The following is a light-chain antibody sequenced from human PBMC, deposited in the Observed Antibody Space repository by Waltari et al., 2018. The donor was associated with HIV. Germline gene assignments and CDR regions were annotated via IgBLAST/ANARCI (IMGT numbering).Light chain of an antibody. CDR2: GAS. V-gene: IGKV1-39*01. Sequence: TQSPSSLSAAVGDRVSFTCRASQSIGDSLNWFQVKPNKAPKLLIYGASSLQTGVPTRFRGSRSGTDFTLIIVNLQPEDFATYYCQQTYNLPLTFGGGTNV. CDR3: QQTYNLPLT. J-gene: IGKJ4*01. CDR1: QSIGDS.